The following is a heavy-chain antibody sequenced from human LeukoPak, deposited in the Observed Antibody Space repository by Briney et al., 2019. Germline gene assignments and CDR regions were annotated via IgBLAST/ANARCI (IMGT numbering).Heavy chain of an antibody. CDR2: ISGSGGST. D-gene: IGHD3-10*01. CDR1: GFTFSSYA. CDR3: AKGSDYYGSGSVIDY. Sequence: GGSLRLSCAASGFTFSSYAMSWVRQAPGKGLEWVSAISGSGGSTYYADSVKGRFTISRDNSKSTLYLQMNSLRAEDTAVYYCAKGSDYYGSGSVIDYWGQGTLVTVSS. V-gene: IGHV3-23*01. J-gene: IGHJ4*02.